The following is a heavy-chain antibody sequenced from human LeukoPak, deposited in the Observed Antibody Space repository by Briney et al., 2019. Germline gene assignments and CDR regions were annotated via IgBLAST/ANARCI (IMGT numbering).Heavy chain of an antibody. CDR1: GDSISSYY. CDR2: IFYSGST. D-gene: IGHD3-10*01. CDR3: ARLTMFRGVIYGTDWHSDL. Sequence: SETLSLTCTVSGDSISSYYWSWIRQPPGKGLEWIGYIFYSGSTNYNPSLRSRVTISLDTSKNQFSLKLSSVTAADTAVYYCARLTMFRGVIYGTDWHSDLWGRGTLVTVSS. J-gene: IGHJ2*01. V-gene: IGHV4-59*12.